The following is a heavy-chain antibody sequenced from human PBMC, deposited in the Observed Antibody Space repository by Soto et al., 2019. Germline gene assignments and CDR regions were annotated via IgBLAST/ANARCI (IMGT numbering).Heavy chain of an antibody. CDR2: IYHNGKR. CDR3: ARHRATGYSTALLRLYFFDY. V-gene: IGHV4-39*01. D-gene: IGHD4-4*01. J-gene: IGHJ4*02. Sequence: SETLSLTCSVSGGSITTTGYAWGWVRQPPGKGLEWIGSIYHNGKRDHNPSLKSRDTMSVDTSKNQFTLKLTSVTATDTGVYYCARHRATGYSTALLRLYFFDYWGPGTLVTVSS. CDR1: GGSITTTGYA.